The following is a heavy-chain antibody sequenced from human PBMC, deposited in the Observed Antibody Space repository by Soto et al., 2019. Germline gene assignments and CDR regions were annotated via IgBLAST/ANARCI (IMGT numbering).Heavy chain of an antibody. J-gene: IGHJ4*02. CDR1: GFSLSTSGVG. Sequence: QITLKESGPTLVKPTQTLTLTCTFSGFSLSTSGVGVGWIRQPPGKALEWLALIYWDDDKRYSPSLKSRLTITKDTSKNQVVLTMTNMDTVVTATYYCAHRPSYCSGGSCYSGFDYWGQGTLVTVS. CDR3: AHRPSYCSGGSCYSGFDY. D-gene: IGHD2-15*01. V-gene: IGHV2-5*02. CDR2: IYWDDDK.